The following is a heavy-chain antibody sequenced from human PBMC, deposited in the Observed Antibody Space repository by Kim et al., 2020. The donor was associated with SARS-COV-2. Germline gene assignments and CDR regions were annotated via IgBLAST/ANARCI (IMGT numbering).Heavy chain of an antibody. Sequence: VGSLRLSCAASGFTFSSYAMSWVRQAPGKGLEWVSGISGRGGNTYYADSVKGRFTISRDNSKNTLYLQMNSLRAEDTAFYYCSRVHGSGTYLLFDYWGQG. CDR1: GFTFSSYA. J-gene: IGHJ4*02. V-gene: IGHV3-23*01. CDR2: ISGRGGNT. D-gene: IGHD3-10*01. CDR3: SRVHGSGTYLLFDY.